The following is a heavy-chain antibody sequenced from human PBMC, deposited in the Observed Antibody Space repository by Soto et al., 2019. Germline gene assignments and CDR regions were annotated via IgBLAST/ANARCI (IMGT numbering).Heavy chain of an antibody. J-gene: IGHJ6*02. D-gene: IGHD3-10*01. CDR3: MSGHYRRGFGLV. Sequence: VGSLRLSCAASGFTFSSYGMHWVRQAPGKGLEWVGRIKSKTDGGTTDYAAPVKGRFTISRDDSKNTLYLQMNSLKTEDTAMYYCMSGHYRRGFGLVWGQGTTVTVSS. CDR1: GFTFSSYG. CDR2: IKSKTDGGTT. V-gene: IGHV3-15*01.